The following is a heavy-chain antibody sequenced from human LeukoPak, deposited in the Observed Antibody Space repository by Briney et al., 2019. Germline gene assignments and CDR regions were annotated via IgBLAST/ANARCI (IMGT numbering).Heavy chain of an antibody. Sequence: GGSLRLSCAASGFTFDDYGMSWVRQAPGKGLEWVSVTYSNGRTYYADSVKGRFTISRDISKNTLYLQMNSLRAEDTAMYYCARVSSKTMVRALITKKNYYYYYMDVWGKGTTVTISS. CDR2: TYSNGRT. V-gene: IGHV3-66*01. D-gene: IGHD3-10*01. CDR1: GFTFDDYG. CDR3: ARVSSKTMVRALITKKNYYYYYMDV. J-gene: IGHJ6*03.